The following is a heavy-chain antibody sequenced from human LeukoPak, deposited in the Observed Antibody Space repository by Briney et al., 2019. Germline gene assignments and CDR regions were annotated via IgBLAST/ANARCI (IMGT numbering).Heavy chain of an antibody. D-gene: IGHD6-13*01. CDR3: ARGSIAAAEGSHWFDP. Sequence: SQTLSLTCAVSGGSISSGGYSWSWIRQPPGKGLEWIGYIYYSGSTNYNPSLKSRVTISVDTSKNQFSLKVSSVTAADTAVYYSARGSIAAAEGSHWFDPWGQGTLVTVSS. J-gene: IGHJ5*02. CDR1: GGSISSGGYS. CDR2: IYYSGST. V-gene: IGHV4-61*08.